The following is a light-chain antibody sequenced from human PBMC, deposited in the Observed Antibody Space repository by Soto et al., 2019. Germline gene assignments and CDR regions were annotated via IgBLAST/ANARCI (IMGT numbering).Light chain of an antibody. CDR3: QQYESLPLT. Sequence: DIQMTQSPSSLSASVVDRVTITCQASQNINNYLNWYQQKPGRAPKLLIYDASNLEAGVPSRFRGSGSGTDFTFTISSLQPEDFATYYCQQYESLPLTFGQGTRLEIK. V-gene: IGKV1-33*01. CDR1: QNINNY. CDR2: DAS. J-gene: IGKJ5*01.